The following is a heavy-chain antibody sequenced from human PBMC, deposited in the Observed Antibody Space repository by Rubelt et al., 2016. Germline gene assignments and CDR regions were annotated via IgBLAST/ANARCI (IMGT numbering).Heavy chain of an antibody. Sequence: SYAISWVRQAPGQGLEWMGRIIPILGIANYAQKFQGRVTITADKSTSTAYMELSSLRSEDTAVYYCARDEPRVGATTYYCDYWGQGTLVTVSS. J-gene: IGHJ4*02. CDR1: SYA. CDR2: IIPILGIA. D-gene: IGHD1-26*01. V-gene: IGHV1-69*04. CDR3: ARDEPRVGATTYYCDY.